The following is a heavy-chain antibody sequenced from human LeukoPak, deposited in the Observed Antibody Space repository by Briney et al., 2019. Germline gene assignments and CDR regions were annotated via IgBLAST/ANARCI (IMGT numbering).Heavy chain of an antibody. D-gene: IGHD5-12*01. CDR3: ASHYPGYSGYDWYFDY. Sequence: GASVKVSCKASGYTFTGYYMHWVRQAPGQGLEWMGWINPNSGGTNYAQKFQGRVTMTRDTSISTAYMELSRLRSDDTAVYYCASHYPGYSGYDWYFDYWGQGTLVTVSS. J-gene: IGHJ4*02. CDR2: INPNSGGT. CDR1: GYTFTGYY. V-gene: IGHV1-2*02.